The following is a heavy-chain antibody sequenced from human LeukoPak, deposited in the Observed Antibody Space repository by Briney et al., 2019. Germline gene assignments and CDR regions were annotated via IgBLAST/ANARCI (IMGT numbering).Heavy chain of an antibody. V-gene: IGHV3-23*01. Sequence: GGSLRLSCAASGFTFSSYSMSWVRQAPGKGLEWVSAISGSGGSTYYADSVKGRFTISRDNSKNTLYLQMNSLRAEDTAVYYCARDHHRRLYDSQARDTFDIWGQGTLVTVSS. J-gene: IGHJ3*02. CDR2: ISGSGGST. D-gene: IGHD3-22*01. CDR3: ARDHHRRLYDSQARDTFDI. CDR1: GFTFSSYS.